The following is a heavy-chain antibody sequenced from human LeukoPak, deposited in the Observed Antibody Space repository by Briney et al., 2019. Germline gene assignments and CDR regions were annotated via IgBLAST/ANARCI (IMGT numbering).Heavy chain of an antibody. D-gene: IGHD3-10*01. J-gene: IGHJ6*02. CDR1: GFTFSDYY. V-gene: IGHV3-11*05. CDR3: ARDITMVRGLIGYYYGMDV. Sequence: TGGSLRLSCAASGFTFSDYYMTWIRQAPGKGLEWVSYISSSSSSDTNYADSVKGRFTISRDNAKKSLYLQMNSLRAEDTAVYYCARDITMVRGLIGYYYGMDVWGQGTTVTVSS. CDR2: ISSSSSSDT.